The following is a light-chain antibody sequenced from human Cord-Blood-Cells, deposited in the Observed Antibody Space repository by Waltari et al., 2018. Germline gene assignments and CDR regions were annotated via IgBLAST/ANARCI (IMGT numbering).Light chain of an antibody. CDR3: SPYTSSSTWV. V-gene: IGLV2-14*01. CDR1: RSDVGVYNY. Sequence: QSALTQPASVSGSPGQSITISCTGTRSDVGVYNYVPCYQQHPGKAPKLMIYDVSNRPSGVSNRFSGSKSGNTASLTISGLQAEDEADYYCSPYTSSSTWVFGGGTKLTVL. J-gene: IGLJ3*02. CDR2: DVS.